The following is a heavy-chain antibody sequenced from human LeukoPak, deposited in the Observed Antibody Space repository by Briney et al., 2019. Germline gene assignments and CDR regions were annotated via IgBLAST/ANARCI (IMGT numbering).Heavy chain of an antibody. CDR2: ISGSGGST. V-gene: IGHV3-23*01. D-gene: IGHD3-10*01. J-gene: IGHJ4*02. CDR3: ARDNKYYYGSGSFTGH. CDR1: GFTFSSYA. Sequence: PGGSLRLSCAASGFTFSSYAMSWVRQAPGKGLEWVSAISGSGGSTYYADSVKGRFTISRDNSKNTLYLQMNSLRAEDTAVYYCARDNKYYYGSGSFTGHWGQGTLVTVSS.